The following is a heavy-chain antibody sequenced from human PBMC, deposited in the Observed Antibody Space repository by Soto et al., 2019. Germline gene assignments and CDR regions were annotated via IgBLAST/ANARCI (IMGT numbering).Heavy chain of an antibody. D-gene: IGHD3-3*01. Sequence: QVQLVESGGGVVQPGRSLRLSCAAAGFTFSRYGMHWVRQAPGKGLEGVAVMWYDGSNKYYADSVKGRFTISRDNYKNTLYRQMNSLRAEDTAVYYCAREPWQMGGYDRFHSFYFDYWGQGTLVTVSS. J-gene: IGHJ4*02. CDR2: MWYDGSNK. CDR1: GFTFSRYG. CDR3: AREPWQMGGYDRFHSFYFDY. V-gene: IGHV3-33*01.